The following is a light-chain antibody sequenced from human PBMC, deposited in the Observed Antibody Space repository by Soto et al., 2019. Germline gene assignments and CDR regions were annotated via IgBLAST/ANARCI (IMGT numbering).Light chain of an antibody. Sequence: EIVLTQSPGTLSLSPGERATLSCRASQSVSSSYLAWYQQKPGQAPRLLIYGASSSATVIPDRFSGSGSWRDFSLTISRLEPEDFAVYYCQQYRSSPSLTFGQGTKVEIK. J-gene: IGKJ1*01. CDR3: QQYRSSPSLT. CDR2: GAS. V-gene: IGKV3-20*01. CDR1: QSVSSSY.